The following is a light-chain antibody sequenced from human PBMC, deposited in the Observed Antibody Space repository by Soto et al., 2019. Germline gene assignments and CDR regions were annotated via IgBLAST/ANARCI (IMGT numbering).Light chain of an antibody. Sequence: EIVLTQSPGTLSLSPVERATLSCRASQSVSSSYLAWYQQKPGQAPRLLIYGASTRATGIPARFSGSGSGTEFTLTISSLQSEDFAVYYCQQYNNFGQGTRLEIK. CDR3: QQYNN. V-gene: IGKV3-15*01. CDR2: GAS. CDR1: QSVSSSY. J-gene: IGKJ5*01.